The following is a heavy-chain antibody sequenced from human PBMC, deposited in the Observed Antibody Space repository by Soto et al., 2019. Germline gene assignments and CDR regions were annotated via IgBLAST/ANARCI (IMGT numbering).Heavy chain of an antibody. CDR2: IYYSGST. Sequence: PSETLSLTCTVSGGSISSYYWSWIRQPPGKGLEWIGYIYYSGSTNYNPSLKSRVTISVDTSKNQFSLKLSSATAADTAVYYCARGGAQYYDILTGYSDFDYWGQGTLVTVSS. V-gene: IGHV4-59*01. CDR1: GGSISSYY. D-gene: IGHD3-9*01. CDR3: ARGGAQYYDILTGYSDFDY. J-gene: IGHJ4*02.